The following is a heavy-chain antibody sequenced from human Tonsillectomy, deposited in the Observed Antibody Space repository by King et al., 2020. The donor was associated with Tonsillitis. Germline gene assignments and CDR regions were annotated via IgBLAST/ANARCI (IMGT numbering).Heavy chain of an antibody. V-gene: IGHV3-30*04. D-gene: IGHD6-19*01. CDR1: GFTFGHSA. CDR3: ARVLAVNYFYGMDV. Sequence: VQLVESGGGVVQPGRSLRLSCAASGFTFGHSAMHWVRQTPGKGLEWVAVMSFDGSNKYYADSVKGRFSISGDSSKNTLYLQMNSLRTEDTAVYYCARVLAVNYFYGMDVWGPGTTVTVSS. CDR2: MSFDGSNK. J-gene: IGHJ6*02.